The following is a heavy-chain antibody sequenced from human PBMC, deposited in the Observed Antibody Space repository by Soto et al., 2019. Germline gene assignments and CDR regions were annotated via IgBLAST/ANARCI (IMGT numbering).Heavy chain of an antibody. V-gene: IGHV3-9*01. D-gene: IGHD6-6*01. CDR2: ISWNSGSI. Sequence: EVQLVESGGGLVQPGRSLRLSCAASGFTFDDYAMHWVRQAPGKGLEWVSGISWNSGSIGYADSVKGRFTISRDNAKNPMCLQMNSLGAEDTALYYWAKDMEGRPNYGTDGWGQGTTVTVSS. J-gene: IGHJ6*02. CDR1: GFTFDDYA. CDR3: AKDMEGRPNYGTDG.